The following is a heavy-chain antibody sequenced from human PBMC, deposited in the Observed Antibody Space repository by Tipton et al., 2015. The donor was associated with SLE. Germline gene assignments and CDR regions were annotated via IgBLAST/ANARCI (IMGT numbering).Heavy chain of an antibody. J-gene: IGHJ4*02. CDR3: ARLFIAAAGTFDY. Sequence: LRLSCTVSGGSISSGGYYWSWIRQHPGKGLEWIGRIYTSGSTNYNPSLKSRVTMSVDTSKNQFSLKLSSVTAADTAVYYCARLFIAAAGTFDYWGQGTLVTVSS. D-gene: IGHD6-13*01. V-gene: IGHV4-61*02. CDR2: IYTSGST. CDR1: GGSISSGGYY.